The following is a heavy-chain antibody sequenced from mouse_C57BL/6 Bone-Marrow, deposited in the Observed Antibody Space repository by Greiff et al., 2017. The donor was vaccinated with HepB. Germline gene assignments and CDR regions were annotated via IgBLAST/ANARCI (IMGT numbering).Heavy chain of an antibody. Sequence: QVQLKQSGAELVRPGSSVKLSCKASGYTFTSYWMHWVKQRPIQGLEWIGNIDPSDSETHYNQKFKDKATLTVDKSSSTAYMQLSSLTSEDSAVYYCARAGGYWYFDVWGTGTTVTVSS. J-gene: IGHJ1*03. CDR1: GYTFTSYW. CDR3: ARAGGYWYFDV. CDR2: IDPSDSET. V-gene: IGHV1-52*01.